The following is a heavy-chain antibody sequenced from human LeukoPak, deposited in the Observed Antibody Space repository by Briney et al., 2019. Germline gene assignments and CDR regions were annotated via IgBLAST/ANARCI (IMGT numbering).Heavy chain of an antibody. CDR3: VKGGYYDSSGFPEYFQD. J-gene: IGHJ1*01. V-gene: IGHV3-64D*06. D-gene: IGHD3-22*01. Sequence: GGSLRLSCSASEFSFSRYSMHWVRQGPGKGLEHVSTISSNGASTYYADSAKGRFTISRDNSKNTLYLQLSSLSAEDTAVYYCVKGGYYDSSGFPEYFQDWGQGTLVSASS. CDR2: ISSNGAST. CDR1: EFSFSRYS.